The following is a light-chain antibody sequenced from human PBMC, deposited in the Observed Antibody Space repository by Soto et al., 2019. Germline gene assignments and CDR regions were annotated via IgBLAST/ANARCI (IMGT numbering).Light chain of an antibody. CDR3: QQYNSYSPTT. Sequence: DIQMTQSPPTLSASVGDRVTITCRASQSISSWLAWYQQKPGKAPKLLIYKASSLESGVPSRFSGSGSGTEFTLTISSLQPDDFATYYCQQYNSYSPTTFGQGTKV. CDR2: KAS. J-gene: IGKJ1*01. V-gene: IGKV1-5*03. CDR1: QSISSW.